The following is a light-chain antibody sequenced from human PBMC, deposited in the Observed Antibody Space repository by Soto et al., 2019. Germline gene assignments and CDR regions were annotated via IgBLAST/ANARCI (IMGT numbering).Light chain of an antibody. V-gene: IGLV1-51*02. CDR3: GAWDTSLSGGI. CDR2: EDN. Sequence: QSVVTQPPSVSAAPGQKVTISCSGSSSNIGIDYVSWYQQLPGTPPKLLIYEDNKRPSGIPDRFSGSKSGTSATLDITGLQTGDEADYYCGAWDTSLSGGIFGGGTKLTVL. CDR1: SSNIGIDY. J-gene: IGLJ2*01.